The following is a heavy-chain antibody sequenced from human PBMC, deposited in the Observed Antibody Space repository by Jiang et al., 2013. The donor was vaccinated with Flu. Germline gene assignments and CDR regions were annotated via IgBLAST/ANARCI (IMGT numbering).Heavy chain of an antibody. J-gene: IGHJ6*03. CDR1: GFTFGNSA. Sequence: GREVKKPGTSVKVSCKASGFTFGNSAVQWVRQARGQRLEWIGWIVVGSGNTNYAQKFQERVTISRDMSTATAYMELSGLKSGDTAVYYCAAAPHYQLEGHQFYHYYYMDVWGKGTTVTVSS. CDR2: IVVGSGNT. V-gene: IGHV1-58*01. CDR3: AAAPHYQLEGHQFYHYYYMDV. D-gene: IGHD2-2*01.